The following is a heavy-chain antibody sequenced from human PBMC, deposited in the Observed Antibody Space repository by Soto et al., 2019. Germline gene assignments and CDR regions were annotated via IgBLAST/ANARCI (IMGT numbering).Heavy chain of an antibody. D-gene: IGHD3-3*01. CDR2: INAGNGNT. CDR3: ARGKTDYEFWSGYEYGFDP. V-gene: IGHV1-3*01. J-gene: IGHJ5*02. CDR1: GYTFTSYA. Sequence: ASVKVSCKASGYTFTSYAMHWVRQAPGQRLEWMGWINAGNGNTKYSQKFQGRVTITRDTSASTAYMELSSLRSEDTAVYYCARGKTDYEFWSGYEYGFDPWGQGTLVTVSS.